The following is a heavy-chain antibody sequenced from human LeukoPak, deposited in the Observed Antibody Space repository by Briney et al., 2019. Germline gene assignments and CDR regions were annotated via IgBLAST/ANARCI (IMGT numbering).Heavy chain of an antibody. CDR3: ARTDLYCSSTSCYTEDNWLDP. V-gene: IGHV4-4*07. D-gene: IGHD2-2*02. CDR2: IYTSGST. J-gene: IGHJ5*02. Sequence: SETLSLTCTVSGGSISSYYWSWIRQPAGKGLEWIGRIYTSGSTNYNPSLKSRVTMSVDTSKNQFSLKLSSVTAADTAVYYCARTDLYCSSTSCYTEDNWLDPWGQGTLVTVSS. CDR1: GGSISSYY.